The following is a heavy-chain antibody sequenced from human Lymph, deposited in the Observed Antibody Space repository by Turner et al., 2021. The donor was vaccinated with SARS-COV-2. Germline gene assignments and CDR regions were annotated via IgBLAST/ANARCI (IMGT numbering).Heavy chain of an antibody. Sequence: QVQLVQSGAEVKKPGASVKVSCKATVYTFTSYDINWVRQATGQGLEWMEWKNPNSGNTGYAQKFQGRVTMTRNTSISTAYMELSSLRSEDTAVYYCARGRYSGGGMDVWGQGTTVTVSS. CDR2: KNPNSGNT. D-gene: IGHD1-26*01. CDR3: ARGRYSGGGMDV. V-gene: IGHV1-8*02. CDR1: VYTFTSYD. J-gene: IGHJ6*02.